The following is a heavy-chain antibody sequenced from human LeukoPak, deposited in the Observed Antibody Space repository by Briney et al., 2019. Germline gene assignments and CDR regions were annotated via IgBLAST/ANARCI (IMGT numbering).Heavy chain of an antibody. CDR3: AKEGHSGRALGKPLDY. CDR1: GFTFDGYA. CDR2: ISWNSGSI. Sequence: GRSLRLSCAASGFTFDGYAMHWVRQAPGKGLEWVSGISWNSGSIGYADSVKGRFTISRDNAKNSLYLQMDSLRAEDTALYYCAKEGHSGRALGKPLDYWGQGTLVTVSS. D-gene: IGHD1-26*01. J-gene: IGHJ4*02. V-gene: IGHV3-9*01.